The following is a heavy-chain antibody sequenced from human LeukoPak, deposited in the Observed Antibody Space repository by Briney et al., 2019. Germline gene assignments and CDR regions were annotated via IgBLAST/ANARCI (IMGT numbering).Heavy chain of an antibody. D-gene: IGHD6-19*01. CDR3: ARVSSGWLYFDY. CDR1: GGSFGGYY. Sequence: PSETLSLTCAVYGGSFGGYYWSWIRQPPGKGLEWIGEINHSGSTNYNPSLKSRVTISVDTSKNQFSLKLSSVTAADTAVYYCARVSSGWLYFDYWGQGTLVTVSS. CDR2: INHSGST. J-gene: IGHJ4*02. V-gene: IGHV4-34*01.